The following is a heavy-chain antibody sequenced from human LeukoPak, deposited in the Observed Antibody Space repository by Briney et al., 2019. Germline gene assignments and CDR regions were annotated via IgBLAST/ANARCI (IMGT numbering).Heavy chain of an antibody. CDR1: GFTFSSYG. D-gene: IGHD6-19*01. CDR3: AFPGGSGWSFDY. Sequence: SGGSLRLSCAASGFTFSSYGMHWVRQAPGKRLEWVAFIRYDGSNKYYADSVKGRFTISRDNSKNTLYLQMKSLRAEDTAVYYCAFPGGSGWSFDYWGQGTLVTVSS. CDR2: IRYDGSNK. V-gene: IGHV3-30*02. J-gene: IGHJ4*02.